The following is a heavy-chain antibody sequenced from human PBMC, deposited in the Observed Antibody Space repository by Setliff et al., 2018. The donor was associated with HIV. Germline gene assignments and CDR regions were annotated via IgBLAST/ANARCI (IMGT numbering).Heavy chain of an antibody. CDR1: GGTFISYA. V-gene: IGHV1-69*10. CDR3: ARGWMATLNGPIGY. D-gene: IGHD5-12*01. CDR2: FTPILGIP. J-gene: IGHJ4*02. Sequence: RASVKVSCKASGGTFISYAFTWVRQAPGQGLEWMGGFTPILGIPTYAQKFQGRVTITADTSTSTAYMELSSLRSEDTAVYYCARGWMATLNGPIGYWGQGTLVTVSS.